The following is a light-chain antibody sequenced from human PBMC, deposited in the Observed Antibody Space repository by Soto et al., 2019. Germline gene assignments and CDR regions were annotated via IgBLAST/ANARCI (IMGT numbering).Light chain of an antibody. CDR1: QSVRSN. CDR3: QHYNNWPPWT. Sequence: EIVVTQSPATLSVSPGERATLSCRASQSVRSNLAWYQQKPGQAPRLLIYGASTRATGIPARFSGSGSGTEFTLTISSLQSEDFAVYYCQHYNNWPPWTFGQGTKVEIK. CDR2: GAS. J-gene: IGKJ1*01. V-gene: IGKV3-15*01.